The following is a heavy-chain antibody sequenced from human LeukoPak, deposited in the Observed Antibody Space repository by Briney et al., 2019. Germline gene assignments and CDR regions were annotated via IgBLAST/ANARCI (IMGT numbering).Heavy chain of an antibody. D-gene: IGHD1-26*01. CDR1: GGSITSYY. CDR2: IYVTEST. Sequence: SETLSLTCTVSGGSITSYYWSWIRQPAGKGLKWIGRIYVTESTTYNSSLKSRVTISLDTSRNHFSLRLSSVTAADTAVYYCARDREVGATGYYFDYWGQGTLVTVSS. CDR3: ARDREVGATGYYFDY. J-gene: IGHJ4*02. V-gene: IGHV4-4*07.